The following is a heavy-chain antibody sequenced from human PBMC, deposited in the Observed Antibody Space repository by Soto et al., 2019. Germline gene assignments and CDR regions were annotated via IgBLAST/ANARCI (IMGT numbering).Heavy chain of an antibody. CDR2: VSHDGRNT. J-gene: IGHJ4*02. CDR1: GFTFSDYA. V-gene: IGHV3-30*18. D-gene: IGHD6-19*01. Sequence: VQLVESGGGVVQPGRSLRLSCAASGFTFSDYAMHWVRQAPGKGLEWVAVVSHDGRNTHYADSVKGRFTISRDSCKNTVSLEMTSLGAEDTAVYYCAKGGRQWLVTSDFNYWGQGALVTVSS. CDR3: AKGGRQWLVTSDFNY.